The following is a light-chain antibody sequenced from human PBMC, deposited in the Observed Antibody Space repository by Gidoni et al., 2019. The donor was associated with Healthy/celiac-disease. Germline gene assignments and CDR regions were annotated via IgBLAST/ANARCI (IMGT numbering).Light chain of an antibody. V-gene: IGKV2-28*01. CDR1: QSLLHSKGYNY. CDR2: LGS. Sequence: DIVMSQSLLSLPVTPGEPASISCRSSQSLLHSKGYNYLDWYLQKPGQSPQLLIYLGSNRASGVPDRFSGSGSGTDFTLKISIVEADDVGVYYCIQALQTPRTFGQGTKVEIK. CDR3: IQALQTPRT. J-gene: IGKJ1*01.